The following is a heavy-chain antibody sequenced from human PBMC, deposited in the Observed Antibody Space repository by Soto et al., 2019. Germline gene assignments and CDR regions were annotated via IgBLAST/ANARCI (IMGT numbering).Heavy chain of an antibody. CDR2: IRSKRYNYAT. Sequence: VQLVESGGGLVQPGGSLKLSCAASGFSFSGSAMHWVRQASGKGLEWVGRIRSKRYNYATTYGASLNGRFTISRDDSKNTTYLQMNNLRTEDTAVYYCTSLSEGYSNYWGQGTLVTVSS. D-gene: IGHD2-15*01. CDR3: TSLSEGYSNY. CDR1: GFSFSGSA. V-gene: IGHV3-73*02. J-gene: IGHJ4*02.